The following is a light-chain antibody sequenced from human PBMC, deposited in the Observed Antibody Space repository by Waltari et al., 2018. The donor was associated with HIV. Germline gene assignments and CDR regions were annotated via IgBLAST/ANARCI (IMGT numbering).Light chain of an antibody. Sequence: QSALTQPASVSGSLGQSITISCIGTSSDIATYVSWYQHPPDNAPRLVIYDANTRPSGIPLRCSGSKSGNTASLTISGLQAEDEADYYCASYTRTATVVFGGGTKVTVL. CDR3: ASYTRTATVV. J-gene: IGLJ3*02. V-gene: IGLV2-14*01. CDR1: SSDIATY. CDR2: DAN.